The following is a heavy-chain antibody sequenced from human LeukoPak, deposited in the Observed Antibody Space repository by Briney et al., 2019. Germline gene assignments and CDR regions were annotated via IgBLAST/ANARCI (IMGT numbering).Heavy chain of an antibody. CDR3: ARAVRGYSYAYLPY. Sequence: ASVEVSCKASGYTFSSYGISWVRQAPGQGLEWMGWISAYDGNTDYAQNLQGRVTMTTDTSTSTAYMELRSLRSDDTAVYYCARAVRGYSYAYLPYWGQGTLVTVSS. V-gene: IGHV1-18*01. CDR2: ISAYDGNT. D-gene: IGHD5-18*01. J-gene: IGHJ4*02. CDR1: GYTFSSYG.